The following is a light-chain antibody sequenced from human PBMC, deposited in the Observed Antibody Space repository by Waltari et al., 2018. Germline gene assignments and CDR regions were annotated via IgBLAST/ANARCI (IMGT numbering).Light chain of an antibody. CDR1: SADTGRIP. CDR3: AAWDDRQNYV. V-gene: IGLV1-44*01. Sequence: QSVLTQPPSASGPPGQRVAIRRSGSSADTGRIPVNWFQHLPGTAPKLLINMNNQRPSGVPDRFSGSKSGTSASLVISGLQSEDEADYSCAAWDDRQNYVFGTGTKVTLL. J-gene: IGLJ1*01. CDR2: MNN.